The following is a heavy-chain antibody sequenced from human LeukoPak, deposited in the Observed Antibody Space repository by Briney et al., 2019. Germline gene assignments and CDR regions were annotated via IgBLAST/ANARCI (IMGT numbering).Heavy chain of an antibody. Sequence: GSLRLSCAASGFTFSSYGMHWVRQAPGKGLEWVAVISYDGSNKYYADSVKGRFTISRDNSENTLYLQMNSLRAEDTAVYYCVVPAATTFDYWGQGTLVTVSS. CDR3: VVPAATTFDY. J-gene: IGHJ4*02. CDR1: GFTFSSYG. D-gene: IGHD2-2*01. CDR2: ISYDGSNK. V-gene: IGHV3-30*03.